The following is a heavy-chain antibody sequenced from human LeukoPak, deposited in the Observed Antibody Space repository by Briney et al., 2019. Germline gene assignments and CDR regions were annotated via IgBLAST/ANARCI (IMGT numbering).Heavy chain of an antibody. CDR2: INPNSGGT. V-gene: IGHV1-2*02. Sequence: ASVKVSCKASGYSFTIYYLHWLRQAPGQGLEWMGWINPNSGGTNYAQKFQGRVTMTRDTSISTAYMELSRLRSDDTAVYYCARERTLTSCYDYWGQGTLVTVSS. D-gene: IGHD2-15*01. J-gene: IGHJ4*02. CDR1: GYSFTIYY. CDR3: ARERTLTSCYDY.